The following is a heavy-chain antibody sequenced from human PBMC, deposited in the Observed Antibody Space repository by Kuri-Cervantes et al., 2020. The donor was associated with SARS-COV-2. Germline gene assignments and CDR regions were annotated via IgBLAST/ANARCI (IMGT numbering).Heavy chain of an antibody. J-gene: IGHJ6*02. D-gene: IGHD6-19*01. CDR3: AEDEGSGWSGYYYYGMDV. V-gene: IGHV3-30*18. CDR2: ISYDGSNK. Sequence: GGSLRLSCAASGFTFSSYGMHWVRQAPGKGLEWVAVISYDGSNKYYADSVKGRFTISRDNSKNTLYLQMNSLRAEDTAVYYCAEDEGSGWSGYYYYGMDVWGQGTTVTGSS. CDR1: GFTFSSYG.